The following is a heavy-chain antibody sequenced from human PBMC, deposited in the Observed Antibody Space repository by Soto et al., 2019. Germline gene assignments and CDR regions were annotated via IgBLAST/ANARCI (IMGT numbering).Heavy chain of an antibody. J-gene: IGHJ5*02. V-gene: IGHV1-24*01. Sequence: QVQLVQSRAEVKKPGASVKVSCKVSGYTLTELSMHWVRQAPGKGLEWMGGFDPEDVETIYSQKFQGRVAMPEDTPTDTAYMERSSLRSEDPAVYYCATGWGPRDWFDHWGQGTLVTVSS. D-gene: IGHD1-26*01. CDR3: ATGWGPRDWFDH. CDR1: GYTLTELS. CDR2: FDPEDVET.